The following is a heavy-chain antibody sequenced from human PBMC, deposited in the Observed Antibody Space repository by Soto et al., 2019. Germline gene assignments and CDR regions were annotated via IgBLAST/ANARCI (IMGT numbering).Heavy chain of an antibody. D-gene: IGHD2-8*01. CDR3: ARDRVGYCTNGVCYKPPSDAFDI. CDR2: TYYRSKWYN. J-gene: IGHJ3*02. Sequence: KQSQTLSLTCAISGDSVSSNSAAWNWIRQSPSRGLEWLGRTYYRSKWYNDYAVSVKSRITINPDTSKNQFSLQLNSVTPEDTAVYYCARDRVGYCTNGVCYKPPSDAFDIWGQGTMVTVSS. CDR1: GDSVSSNSAA. V-gene: IGHV6-1*01.